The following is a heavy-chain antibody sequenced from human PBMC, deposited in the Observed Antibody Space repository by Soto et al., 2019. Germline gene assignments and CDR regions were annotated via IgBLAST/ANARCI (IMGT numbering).Heavy chain of an antibody. CDR2: IRNKPNNHTT. D-gene: IGHD1-26*01. CDR3: ARAPRYGGSYFFDY. CDR1: GFSFSDHY. J-gene: IGHJ4*02. Sequence: GGSLRLSCAASGFSFSDHYMDWVRQAPGKGLEWVGRIRNKPNNHTTEYAASAKGRFTISRDDSKNSLYLQMNSLKTEDTSVYYCARAPRYGGSYFFDYWVQGTLVTVSS. V-gene: IGHV3-72*01.